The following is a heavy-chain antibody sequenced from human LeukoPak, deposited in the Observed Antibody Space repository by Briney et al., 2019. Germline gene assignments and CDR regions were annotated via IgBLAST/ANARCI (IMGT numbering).Heavy chain of an antibody. V-gene: IGHV1-69*05. Sequence: SVKVSCKASGGTFSSYAISWVRQAPGQGLEWMGGIIPMFGTANNARKFQGRVTITTDESTTTVYMELSSLRSEDTAVCYCARGIITGNNPTRYYMDVWGTGTTVTVSS. CDR3: ARGIITGNNPTRYYMDV. CDR2: IIPMFGTA. CDR1: GGTFSSYA. J-gene: IGHJ6*03. D-gene: IGHD1-1*01.